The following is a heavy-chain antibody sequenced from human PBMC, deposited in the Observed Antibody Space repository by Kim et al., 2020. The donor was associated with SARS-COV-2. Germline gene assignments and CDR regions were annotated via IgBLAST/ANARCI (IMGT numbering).Heavy chain of an antibody. J-gene: IGHJ4*02. D-gene: IGHD3-16*01. CDR2: PDGSAD. Sequence: PDGSADYYVDSVKGRFTVAGDNAKNSLYLQMNNLRAEDTAVYYCTTGGAYWGQGTLVTVSS. CDR3: TTGGAY. V-gene: IGHV3-7*04.